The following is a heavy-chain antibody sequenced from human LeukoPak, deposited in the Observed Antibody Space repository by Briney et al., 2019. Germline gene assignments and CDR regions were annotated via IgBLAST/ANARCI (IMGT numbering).Heavy chain of an antibody. CDR1: DGSIINNNHY. Sequence: SETLSLTCTVSDGSIINNNHYWGWTRQPPGKGLEWIVSISYSGGTACNPSLRSRVTISVDTSKNQFSMKVNSVTAADTAVYYCAREVEYYDSSGYRPHAFDIWGQGTLVTVSS. CDR3: AREVEYYDSSGYRPHAFDI. J-gene: IGHJ3*02. CDR2: ISYSGGT. V-gene: IGHV4-39*02. D-gene: IGHD3-22*01.